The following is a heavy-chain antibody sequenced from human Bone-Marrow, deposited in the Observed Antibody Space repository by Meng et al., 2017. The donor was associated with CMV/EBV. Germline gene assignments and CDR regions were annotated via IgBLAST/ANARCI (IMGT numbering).Heavy chain of an antibody. V-gene: IGHV3-21*01. D-gene: IGHD1-1*01. CDR2: ISSSGYYI. CDR1: GFILSNYS. Sequence: GGSMRLSCAASGFILSNYSTNWVRQAPGKWLEWVSSISSSGYYIHYAASMRGRFTISRDSAKNTLYLQTTSLRSEDTAVYFCARSRAIQLDDLDVWGQGTTVTVSS. J-gene: IGHJ6*02. CDR3: ARSRAIQLDDLDV.